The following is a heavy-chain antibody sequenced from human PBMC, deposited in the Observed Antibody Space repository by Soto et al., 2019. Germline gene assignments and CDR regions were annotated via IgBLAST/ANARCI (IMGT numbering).Heavy chain of an antibody. CDR2: IYYSGST. CDR3: ARQTCAEERQDTGSRAYFDS. D-gene: IGHD5-12*01. Sequence: SDTLSLTRTISGGSISSGGYYWSWIRQHPGKGLAWIGYIYYSGSTYYNPSLKSRVTISVDTSKNQFSLKLSSVTAADTAVYYCARQTCAEERQDTGSRAYFDSCGQGTLVTVSS. V-gene: IGHV4-31*03. J-gene: IGHJ4*02. CDR1: GGSISSGGYY.